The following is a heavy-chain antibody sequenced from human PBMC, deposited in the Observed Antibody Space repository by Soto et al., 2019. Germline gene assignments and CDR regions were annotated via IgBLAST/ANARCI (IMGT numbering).Heavy chain of an antibody. V-gene: IGHV3-7*01. D-gene: IGHD2-8*02. CDR3: ARAEAYGTVDY. Sequence: EVQLVESGGGLVQPGGSLRLSCAASGFTFSRYWMSWVRQAPEKGLEWVANIKEDGSEKYHVDSVKGRFTVSRDNAKNSLYLQMNRLRAEDTAVYYCARAEAYGTVDYWGQGTLVTISS. CDR2: IKEDGSEK. J-gene: IGHJ4*02. CDR1: GFTFSRYW.